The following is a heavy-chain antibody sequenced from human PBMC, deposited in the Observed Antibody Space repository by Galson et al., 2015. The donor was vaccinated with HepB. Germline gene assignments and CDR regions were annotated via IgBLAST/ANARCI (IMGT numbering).Heavy chain of an antibody. Sequence: SLRLSCAASGFTFGAYEMNWVRQAPGKGLEWISYISSNGYMIYYAESVKGRFTVSRDNARDSLYLQMNSLRVEDTAVYYCVRDDALWSWYFDSWGQGILVTVSP. D-gene: IGHD3-10*01. CDR2: ISSNGYMI. V-gene: IGHV3-48*03. CDR3: VRDDALWSWYFDS. CDR1: GFTFGAYE. J-gene: IGHJ4*02.